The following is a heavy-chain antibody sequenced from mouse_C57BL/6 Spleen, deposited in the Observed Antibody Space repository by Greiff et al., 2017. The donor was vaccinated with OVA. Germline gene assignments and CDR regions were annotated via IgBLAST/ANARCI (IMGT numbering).Heavy chain of an antibody. CDR2: IDPNSGGT. CDR3: ARSERLLEYYFDY. Sequence: VQLQQPGAELVKPGASVNLSCKASGYTFTSYWMHWVKQRPGRGLEWIGRIDPNSGGTKYNEKFKSKATLTVDKPSSTAYMQLSSLTSEDSAVYYCARSERLLEYYFDYWGQGTTLTVSS. V-gene: IGHV1-72*01. J-gene: IGHJ2*01. D-gene: IGHD2-12*01. CDR1: GYTFTSYW.